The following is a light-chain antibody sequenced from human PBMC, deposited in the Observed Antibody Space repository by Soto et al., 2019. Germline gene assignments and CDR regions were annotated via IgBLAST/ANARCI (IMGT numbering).Light chain of an antibody. J-gene: IGLJ2*01. CDR1: SSNIGAGYD. Sequence: QAVVTQPPSVSGAPGQRVTISCTGSSSNIGAGYDVHWYQQLPGTAPKLLIYGNSNRPSGVPDRFSGSKSGTSASLAITGLQAEEEADYYCQSYDSSLSGVVFGGGTKLT. CDR2: GNS. V-gene: IGLV1-40*01. CDR3: QSYDSSLSGVV.